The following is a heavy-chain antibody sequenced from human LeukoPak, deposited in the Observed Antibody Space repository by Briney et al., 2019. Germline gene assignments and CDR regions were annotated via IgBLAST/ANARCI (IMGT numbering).Heavy chain of an antibody. Sequence: GGSLRFSCAASGFTFDDYGMSWVRQAPGKGLEWVSGINWNGGSTGYADSVKGRFTISRDNAKNSLYLQMNSLRAEGTALYYCARAIGGSYFPDPWGQGTLVTVSS. V-gene: IGHV3-20*04. CDR2: INWNGGST. D-gene: IGHD1-26*01. CDR3: ARAIGGSYFPDP. CDR1: GFTFDDYG. J-gene: IGHJ5*02.